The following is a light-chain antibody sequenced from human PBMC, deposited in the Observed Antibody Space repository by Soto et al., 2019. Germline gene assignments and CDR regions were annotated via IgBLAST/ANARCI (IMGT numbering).Light chain of an antibody. CDR2: DVN. Sequence: QSVLTQPASVSGSPGQSITISCTGTSSDVGGYNYVSWYQQYPGKAPKLMIYDVNNRPSGVSNRFSGSKSGNTASLTISGLQAEDEADYYCSSYISSSTLVVFGGGTQLTVL. CDR1: SSDVGGYNY. V-gene: IGLV2-14*01. J-gene: IGLJ2*01. CDR3: SSYISSSTLVV.